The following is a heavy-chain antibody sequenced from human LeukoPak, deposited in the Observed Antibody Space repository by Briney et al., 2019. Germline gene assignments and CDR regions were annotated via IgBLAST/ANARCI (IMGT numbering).Heavy chain of an antibody. CDR3: ARLVIRGTQRIDY. V-gene: IGHV4-34*01. CDR1: GGSFSDYY. CDR2: INHGGST. D-gene: IGHD2-21*01. Sequence: PSETLSLTCVVYGGSFSDYYWTWIHQPPGKGLEWIGGINHGGSTKYNPSLASRVTISIDTSENQLSLNLNSVTAADTAMYYCARLVIRGTQRIDYWGQGTLVTVSS. J-gene: IGHJ4*02.